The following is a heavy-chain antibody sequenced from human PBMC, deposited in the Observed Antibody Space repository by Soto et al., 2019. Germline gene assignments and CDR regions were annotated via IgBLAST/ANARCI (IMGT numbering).Heavy chain of an antibody. CDR3: ANRPRYYNMDV. J-gene: IGHJ6*02. CDR2: TTNTGGDP. V-gene: IGHV3-23*01. CDR1: GFMFNTYA. Sequence: GGSLRLSCAASGFMFNTYAMTWVRQAPGKGLEWVATTTNTGGDPYYADSVKGPFTISRDNSNNRLYLQMYSLRAEDTAVYFCANRPRYYNMDVWGQGTTVTVSS.